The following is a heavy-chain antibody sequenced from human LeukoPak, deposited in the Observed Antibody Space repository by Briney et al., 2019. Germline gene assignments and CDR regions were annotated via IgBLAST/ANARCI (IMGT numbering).Heavy chain of an antibody. CDR2: IYHDGST. CDR1: GGSISSNNW. V-gene: IGHV4-4*02. CDR3: ATLSTPPTYDFWSGYYV. D-gene: IGHD3-3*01. J-gene: IGHJ4*02. Sequence: SETLSLTCAVSGGSISSNNWWIWVRQSPEKGLEWIGEIYHDGSTNYNPSLKSRVTISMDKSKNQLSLKLNFVTAADTAVYYCATLSTPPTYDFWSGYYVWGQGTLVTVSS.